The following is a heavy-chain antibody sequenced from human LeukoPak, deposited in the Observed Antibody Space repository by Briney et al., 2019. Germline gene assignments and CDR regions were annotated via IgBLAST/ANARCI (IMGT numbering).Heavy chain of an antibody. CDR1: GDTLTQVS. CDR3: ATAEDSSGYYIPGSAFDI. Sequence: ASLTVSFKVSGDTLTQVSGHWGRQAPGKGVDGIGGFVPETIGTIYALNFQGRVTMTEDTSTDTAYMEMSSLRSEDTAVYYCATAEDSSGYYIPGSAFDIWGQGTMVTAYS. D-gene: IGHD3-22*01. J-gene: IGHJ3*02. CDR2: FVPETIGT. V-gene: IGHV1-24*01.